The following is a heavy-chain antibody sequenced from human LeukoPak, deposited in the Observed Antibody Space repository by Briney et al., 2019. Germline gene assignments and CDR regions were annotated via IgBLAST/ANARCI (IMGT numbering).Heavy chain of an antibody. V-gene: IGHV3-23*01. D-gene: IGHD2-2*02. Sequence: GGSLRLSCAASGFTFSNYAMSWVRQAPGKGLEWVSAISGSGNSTYYADSVKGRFTISRDNSKNTLYLQMNSLRAEDTAVYYCAKGGLGFCSSTRCYSWAFDIWGQGTMVTVSS. CDR2: ISGSGNST. CDR1: GFTFSNYA. CDR3: AKGGLGFCSSTRCYSWAFDI. J-gene: IGHJ3*02.